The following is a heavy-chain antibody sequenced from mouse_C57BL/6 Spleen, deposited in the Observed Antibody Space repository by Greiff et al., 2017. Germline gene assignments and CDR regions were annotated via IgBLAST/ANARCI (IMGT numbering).Heavy chain of an antibody. CDR2: IDPEDGDT. V-gene: IGHV14-2*01. D-gene: IGHD2-1*01. Sequence: EVQLQESGAELVKPGASVKLSCTASGFTFTDYSMPWVKQRPEQSLEWIGRIDPEDGDTNYAPKFQGKVTITGDTSSNTAYLQLSRLTSEDSAVYYCSRSDGNRDGWFAYWGQGTVVTVSA. CDR1: GFTFTDYS. J-gene: IGHJ3*01. CDR3: SRSDGNRDGWFAY.